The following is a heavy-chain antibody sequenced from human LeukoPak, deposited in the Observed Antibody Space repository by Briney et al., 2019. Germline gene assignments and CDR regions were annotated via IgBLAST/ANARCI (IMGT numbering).Heavy chain of an antibody. D-gene: IGHD2-15*01. CDR1: GYTFTSHG. J-gene: IGHJ3*02. Sequence: RRASVKVSCKTSGYTFTSHGISWVRQAPGQGLEWMGIINPSGGSTSYAQKFQGRVTMTRDTSTSTVYMELSSLRSEDTAVYYCASVQPMWYEDAFDIWGQGTMVTVSS. V-gene: IGHV1-46*01. CDR3: ASVQPMWYEDAFDI. CDR2: INPSGGST.